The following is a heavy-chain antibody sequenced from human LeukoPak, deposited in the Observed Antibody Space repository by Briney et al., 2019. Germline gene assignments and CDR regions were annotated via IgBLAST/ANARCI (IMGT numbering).Heavy chain of an antibody. CDR3: AKTLGYSGYFSP. D-gene: IGHD3-22*01. V-gene: IGHV3-23*01. J-gene: IGHJ5*02. Sequence: GGSLRLSCAASGFTFNSYAMTWVRQAPGKGLEWVSAISGGGVNTYYADSVKGRFTISRDNSKNMLYPQMNSLRAEDTAVYYCAKTLGYSGYFSPWGQGTLVTVSS. CDR2: ISGGGVNT. CDR1: GFTFNSYA.